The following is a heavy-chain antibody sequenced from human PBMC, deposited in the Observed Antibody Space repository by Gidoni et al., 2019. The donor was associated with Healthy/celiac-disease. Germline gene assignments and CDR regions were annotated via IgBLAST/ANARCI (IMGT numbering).Heavy chain of an antibody. CDR1: GFTFSSYS. D-gene: IGHD6-19*01. CDR2: ISSSSSYI. V-gene: IGHV3-21*01. J-gene: IGHJ3*02. CDR3: ARDPLGSGDIPFDI. Sequence: EVQLVESGGGLVEPGGSLRLSCAASGFTFSSYSMNWVRQAPGKGLEWVSSISSSSSYIYYADSVKGRFTISRDNAKNSLYLQMNSLRAEDTAVYYCARDPLGSGDIPFDIWGQGTMVTVSS.